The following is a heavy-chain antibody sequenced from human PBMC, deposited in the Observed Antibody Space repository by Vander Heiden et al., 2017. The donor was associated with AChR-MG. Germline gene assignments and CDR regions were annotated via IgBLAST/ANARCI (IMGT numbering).Heavy chain of an antibody. J-gene: IGHJ1*01. Sequence: QVQLVESGGGVVQPGRSLRLSWHASGFPFSSYAMHWVRQAPGKGLEWVAVISYDGSNKYYADSVKGRFTISRDNSKNTLYLQMNSLRAEDTAVYYCAISDAVDEYFQHWGQGTLVTVSS. CDR3: AISDAVDEYFQH. CDR1: GFPFSSYA. D-gene: IGHD2-2*01. V-gene: IGHV3-30-3*01. CDR2: ISYDGSNK.